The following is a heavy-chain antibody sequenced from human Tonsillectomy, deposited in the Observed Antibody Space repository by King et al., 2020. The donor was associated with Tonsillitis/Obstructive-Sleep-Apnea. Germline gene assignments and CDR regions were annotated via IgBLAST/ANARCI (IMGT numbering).Heavy chain of an antibody. D-gene: IGHD5-24*01. CDR3: ARDFTDGNNYWNAFDI. V-gene: IGHV4-31*03. CDR1: GGSISSGGYY. J-gene: IGHJ3*02. CDR2: IYYSGST. Sequence: VQLQESGPGLVKPSQTLSFTCTVSGGSISSGGYYWSWIRQHPGKGLEWIGDIYYSGSTYCNPSLKSRVTISVDTSKNQFSLKLSSVTAADTAVYYCARDFTDGNNYWNAFDIWGQGTMVTVSS.